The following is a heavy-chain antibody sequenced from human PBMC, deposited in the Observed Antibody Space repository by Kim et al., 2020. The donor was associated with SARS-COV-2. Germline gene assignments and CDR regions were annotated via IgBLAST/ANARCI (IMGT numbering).Heavy chain of an antibody. CDR1: GFTFSNAW. Sequence: GGPLRLSCAASGFTFSNAWMSWVRQAPGKGLEWVGRIKSKTDGGTTDYAAPVKGRFTISRDDSKNTLYLQMNSLKTEDTAVYYCTTDFSNGGLNAFDIWGQGTMVTVSS. CDR3: TTDFSNGGLNAFDI. CDR2: IKSKTDGGTT. D-gene: IGHD2-8*01. J-gene: IGHJ3*02. V-gene: IGHV3-15*01.